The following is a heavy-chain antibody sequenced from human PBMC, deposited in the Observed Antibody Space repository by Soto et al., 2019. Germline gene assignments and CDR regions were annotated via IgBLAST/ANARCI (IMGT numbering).Heavy chain of an antibody. Sequence: QGQLVQSGAEVKKPGASVKVSCKASGYTFSDFGVSWVRQAPGQGLEWMGWISAYNSNTNYAQKVQGRVTMTTDTSTSTAYMEVRNMTSDDTAVYYCARDSGILGNWSYFFDYWGRGTLVTVSS. CDR1: GYTFSDFG. CDR3: ARDSGILGNWSYFFDY. CDR2: ISAYNSNT. V-gene: IGHV1-18*01. D-gene: IGHD1-1*01. J-gene: IGHJ4*02.